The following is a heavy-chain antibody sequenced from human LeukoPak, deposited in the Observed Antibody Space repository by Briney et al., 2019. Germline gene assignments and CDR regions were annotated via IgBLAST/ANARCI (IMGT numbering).Heavy chain of an antibody. J-gene: IGHJ4*02. Sequence: GGSLRLSCAASGFTFSSYSMNWVRQAPGKVLEWVSSISSSSSYIYYADSVKGRFTISRDNAKNSLYLQMNSLRAEDTAVYYCASGQRFTVNWGQGTLVTVSS. D-gene: IGHD6-25*01. CDR1: GFTFSSYS. CDR2: ISSSSSYI. V-gene: IGHV3-21*01. CDR3: ASGQRFTVN.